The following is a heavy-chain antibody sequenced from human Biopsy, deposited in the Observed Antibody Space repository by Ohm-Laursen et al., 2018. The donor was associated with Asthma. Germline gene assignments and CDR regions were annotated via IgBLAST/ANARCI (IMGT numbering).Heavy chain of an antibody. V-gene: IGHV1-69*13. Sequence: ASVKVSCKASGYTFTSYYMHWVRQAPGQGLEWMGRIIPIFGPTNYAQMFEGRVTITADESTSTAYMELSSLSSEDTAVYYCARGYSGSDRIVYYYSGLEVWGQGTTVTVSS. CDR2: IIPIFGPT. J-gene: IGHJ6*02. CDR1: GYTFTSYY. CDR3: ARGYSGSDRIVYYYSGLEV. D-gene: IGHD5-12*01.